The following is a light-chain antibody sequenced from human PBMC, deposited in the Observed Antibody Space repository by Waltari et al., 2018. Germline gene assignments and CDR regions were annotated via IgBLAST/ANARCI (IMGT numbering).Light chain of an antibody. J-gene: IGLJ2*01. Sequence: QSALTQPRSVSGSPGQSVTISCTGTRSDVGGYNFVSWYQQHPGTAPKLIISDVTNRPAAVPDRFSGSKSCNTASLTISGLQADDEADYYCSAYAGNYVAFGGGTKLTVL. CDR3: SAYAGNYVA. CDR2: DVT. CDR1: RSDVGGYNF. V-gene: IGLV2-11*01.